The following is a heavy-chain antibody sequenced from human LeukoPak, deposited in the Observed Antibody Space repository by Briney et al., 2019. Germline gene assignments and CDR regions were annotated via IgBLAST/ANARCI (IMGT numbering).Heavy chain of an antibody. J-gene: IGHJ4*02. Sequence: GASVKVSCKASGYTFTNYDINWVRQATGQGREWMGWVNPKSGNTGYAQKLQGRVSMTRNTSISTAYMELSSLRSEDTAGYYCLRGDFGRAGYWGQGTLVTVSS. CDR1: GYTFTNYD. D-gene: IGHD3-10*01. CDR2: VNPKSGNT. CDR3: LRGDFGRAGY. V-gene: IGHV1-8*01.